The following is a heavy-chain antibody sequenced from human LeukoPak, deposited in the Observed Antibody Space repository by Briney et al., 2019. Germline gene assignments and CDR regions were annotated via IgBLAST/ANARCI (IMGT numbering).Heavy chain of an antibody. V-gene: IGHV4-4*09. CDR3: ARAYSRSYSHFDD. J-gene: IGHJ4*02. Sequence: SETLSLTCTVSGGSISGYYWSWIRQPPGKGLEWIGYIYTSGSTNNNPSLKSRVTISVDTSKNQFSLRLSSVTAADTAMYFCARAYSRSYSHFDDWGQGTLVTVSS. D-gene: IGHD1-26*01. CDR1: GGSISGYY. CDR2: IYTSGST.